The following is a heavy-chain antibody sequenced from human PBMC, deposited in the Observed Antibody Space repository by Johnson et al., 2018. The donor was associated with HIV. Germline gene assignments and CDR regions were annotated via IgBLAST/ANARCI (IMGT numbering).Heavy chain of an antibody. D-gene: IGHD3-16*02. J-gene: IGHJ3*02. V-gene: IGHV3-30*02. CDR3: ARDRVITFGGVIGRGAFDI. CDR1: GFTFSSYG. Sequence: QVQLVESGGGVVQPGGSLRLSCAASGFTFSSYGMHWVRQAPGKGLEWVAFIRYDGSNKYYADSVKGRFTISRDNSKNTLYLQMNSLRAEDTAVYYCARDRVITFGGVIGRGAFDIWGQGTMVTVSS. CDR2: IRYDGSNK.